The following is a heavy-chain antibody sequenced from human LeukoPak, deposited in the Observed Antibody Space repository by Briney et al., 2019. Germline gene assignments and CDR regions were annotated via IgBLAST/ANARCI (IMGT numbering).Heavy chain of an antibody. CDR2: ISDSGSST. CDR1: GFTFSSYA. D-gene: IGHD6-13*01. J-gene: IGHJ4*02. Sequence: GGSLRLSCAASGFTFSSYAMSSVRQAPGKGLEWVSAISDSGSSTYYADSVEGRFTISRDNSKNTLYLQMNSLRAEDAALYYCAKIYSSSWYGLIDYWGQGTLVTVSS. V-gene: IGHV3-23*01. CDR3: AKIYSSSWYGLIDY.